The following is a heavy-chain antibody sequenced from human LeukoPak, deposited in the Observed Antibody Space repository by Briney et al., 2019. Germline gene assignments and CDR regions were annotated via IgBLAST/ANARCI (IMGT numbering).Heavy chain of an antibody. CDR2: ISYDGSNK. CDR3: ARSGYSSSWFADFDY. Sequence: GGSLRLSCAASGFTFSSYGMHWVRQAPGKGLEWVAVISYDGSNKYYADSVKGRFTISRDNSKNTLYLQMNSLRAEDTAVYYCARSGYSSSWFADFDYWGQGTLVTVSS. V-gene: IGHV3-30*03. CDR1: GFTFSSYG. J-gene: IGHJ4*02. D-gene: IGHD6-13*01.